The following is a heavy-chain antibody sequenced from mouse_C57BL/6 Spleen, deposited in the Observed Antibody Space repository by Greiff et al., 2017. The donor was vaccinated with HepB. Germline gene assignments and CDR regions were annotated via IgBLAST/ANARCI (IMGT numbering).Heavy chain of an antibody. Sequence: VQLQQSGPELVKPGASVKISCKASGYSFTDYNMNWVKQSNGKSLEWIGVINPNDGTTSYNQKFKGKATLTVDQSSSTAYMQLNSLTSEDSAVYYCAREGSRITTVVAPFDYWGQGTTLTVSS. CDR2: INPNDGTT. J-gene: IGHJ2*01. V-gene: IGHV1-39*01. D-gene: IGHD1-1*01. CDR3: AREGSRITTVVAPFDY. CDR1: GYSFTDYN.